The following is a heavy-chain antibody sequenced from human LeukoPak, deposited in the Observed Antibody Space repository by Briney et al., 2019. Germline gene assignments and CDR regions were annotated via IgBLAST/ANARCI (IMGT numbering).Heavy chain of an antibody. CDR1: DGSISGYY. D-gene: IGHD3-10*01. J-gene: IGHJ5*02. CDR3: ARLSWYSDPGNSHTLSGFDP. Sequence: SETLSLTCAVYDGSISGYYWSWIRQPPGKGLEWIGEINQVGRTNYNPSVDSRVTISVDTSKNQFFLRVNSVTAADTAVYYCARLSWYSDPGNSHTLSGFDPWGLGVLVTVSS. CDR2: INQVGRT. V-gene: IGHV4-34*01.